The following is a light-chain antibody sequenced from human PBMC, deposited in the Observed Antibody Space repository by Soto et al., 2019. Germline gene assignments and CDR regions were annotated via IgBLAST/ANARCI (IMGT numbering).Light chain of an antibody. J-gene: IGKJ1*01. CDR3: QQRSDWPPWT. CDR2: DAS. V-gene: IGKV3-11*01. Sequence: EIVLTQSPVTLSLSPGEGATLSCRASQSISTHLAWYQQRPGQAPTLLIYDASNRATGIPASFSGSGSGTDFSLTILSHEPEDFAVYYFQQRSDWPPWTFVQGTKVEIK. CDR1: QSISTH.